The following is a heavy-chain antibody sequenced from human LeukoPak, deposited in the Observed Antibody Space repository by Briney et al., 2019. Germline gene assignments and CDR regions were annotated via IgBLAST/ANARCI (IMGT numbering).Heavy chain of an antibody. CDR2: IWDDGSNK. D-gene: IGHD3-10*01. J-gene: IGHJ3*02. CDR1: GFTFSSFG. V-gene: IGHV3-33*01. Sequence: AGGSLRLSCAASGFTFSSFGMHWVRQAPGKGLEWVAVIWDDGSNKYYPDSVKGRFTISRDNSKNTLYLQVNSLRAEDTAVYYCARDANFGYDAFDIWGQGTMVTVSS. CDR3: ARDANFGYDAFDI.